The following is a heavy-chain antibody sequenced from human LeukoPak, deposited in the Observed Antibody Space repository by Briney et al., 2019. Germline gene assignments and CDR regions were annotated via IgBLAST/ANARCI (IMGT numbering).Heavy chain of an antibody. CDR3: ARNYYNILTGYYADVFDI. J-gene: IGHJ3*02. Sequence: SETLSLTCTVSGGSISSGSYYWSWIRQPAGKGLEWIGRIYTSGSNYYNPSLKSRVTISVDTSKNQFSLRLSSVTAADTAVYFCARNYYNILTGYYADVFDIWGQGTMVTVSS. D-gene: IGHD3-9*01. V-gene: IGHV4-61*02. CDR2: IYTSGSN. CDR1: GGSISSGSYY.